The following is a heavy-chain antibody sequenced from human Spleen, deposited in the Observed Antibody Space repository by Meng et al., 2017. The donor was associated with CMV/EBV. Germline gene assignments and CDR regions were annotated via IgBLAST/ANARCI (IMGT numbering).Heavy chain of an antibody. CDR1: GGTLNSFA. Sequence: SVKVSCKTSGGTLNSFAFIWVRQAPGQGLEWMGGIIPIFGTANYAQKFQGRVTITADKSTSTAYMELSSLRSEDTAVYYCAREGGYSYDYDYWGQGTLVTVSS. J-gene: IGHJ4*02. D-gene: IGHD5-18*01. V-gene: IGHV1-69*06. CDR2: IIPIFGTA. CDR3: AREGGYSYDYDY.